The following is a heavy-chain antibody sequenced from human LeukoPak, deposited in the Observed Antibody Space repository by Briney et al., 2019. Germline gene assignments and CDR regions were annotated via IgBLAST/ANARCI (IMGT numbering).Heavy chain of an antibody. CDR3: ARGETTMALSPFDY. CDR2: IYSGDIT. D-gene: IGHD4/OR15-4a*01. V-gene: IGHV3-53*01. J-gene: IGHJ4*02. Sequence: GGSLRLSCAASGFTFSSYSMNWVRQAPGKGLEWVSVIYSGDITYYADSVKGRFTISRDNSKNTLYLQMSNLRAEDTAVYYCARGETTMALSPFDYWGQGTLVTVSS. CDR1: GFTFSSYS.